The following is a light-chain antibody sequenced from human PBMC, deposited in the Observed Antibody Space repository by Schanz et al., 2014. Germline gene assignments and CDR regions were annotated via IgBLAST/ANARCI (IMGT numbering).Light chain of an antibody. V-gene: IGLV2-14*01. CDR3: SSYGGSNFVV. J-gene: IGLJ2*01. CDR1: SSDVGGYNY. Sequence: QSALTQPASVSGSPGQWITISCTGTSSDVGGYNYVSWFQQHAGKAPKVMIYDVSNRPSGVSNRFSGSKSGNTASLTISGLQAEDEADYYCSSYGGSNFVVFGGGTKLTVL. CDR2: DVS.